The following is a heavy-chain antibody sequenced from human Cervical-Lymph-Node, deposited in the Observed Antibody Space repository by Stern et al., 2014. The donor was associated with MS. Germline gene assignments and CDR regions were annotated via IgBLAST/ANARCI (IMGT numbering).Heavy chain of an antibody. J-gene: IGHJ4*02. D-gene: IGHD6-13*01. CDR2: IGDDGSNP. Sequence: VQLVESGGGVVQPGRSLRLSCAASGFSFSRYALHWVRQAPGKGLEWVALIGDDGSNPCYADSVTGLFTIARDNSKNSLYLQMNSLRAEDTAVYYCASAYSSSRYYFDYWGQGTLVTVSS. V-gene: IGHV3-33*01. CDR1: GFSFSRYA. CDR3: ASAYSSSRYYFDY.